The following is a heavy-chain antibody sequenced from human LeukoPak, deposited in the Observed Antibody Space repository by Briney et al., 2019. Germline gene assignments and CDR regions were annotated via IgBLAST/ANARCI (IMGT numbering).Heavy chain of an antibody. D-gene: IGHD3-10*01. CDR2: ISSSSSYT. CDR1: GFTFSSYS. V-gene: IGHV3-21*01. J-gene: IGHJ3*02. Sequence: GGSLRLSCAASGFTFSSYSMNWVRQAPGKGLEWVSSISSSSSYTYYADSVKGRFTISRDNAKNSLYLQMNSLRAEDTAVYYCARDPWFGDVDAFDIWGQGTMVTVSS. CDR3: ARDPWFGDVDAFDI.